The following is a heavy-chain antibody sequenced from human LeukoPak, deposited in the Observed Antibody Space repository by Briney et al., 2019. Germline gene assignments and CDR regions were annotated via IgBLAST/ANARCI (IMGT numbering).Heavy chain of an antibody. CDR2: IYSGGAI. J-gene: IGHJ4*02. CDR1: GFAVGSNY. D-gene: IGHD1-26*01. Sequence: GGSLRLSCVASGFAVGSNYMSWVRQAPGKGLEWVSLIYSGGAIRYADSVKGRFTISRDNSKNTLYLQMNSLRAEDTAVYYCAKVRGSYYIWGQGTLVTVSS. CDR3: AKVRGSYYI. V-gene: IGHV3-53*01.